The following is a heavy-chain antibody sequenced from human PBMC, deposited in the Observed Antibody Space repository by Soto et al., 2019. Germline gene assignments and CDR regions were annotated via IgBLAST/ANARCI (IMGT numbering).Heavy chain of an antibody. CDR1: GYTLTELS. Sequence: ASVKVSCKVSGYTLTELSMHWVRQAPGKGLEWMGGFDPEDGETIYAQKFQGRVTMTEDTSTDTAYMELSSLRSEDTAVYYCATAEYYYDSSGYYSTEYFHHWGQGTLVTVSS. J-gene: IGHJ1*01. CDR3: ATAEYYYDSSGYYSTEYFHH. V-gene: IGHV1-24*01. D-gene: IGHD3-22*01. CDR2: FDPEDGET.